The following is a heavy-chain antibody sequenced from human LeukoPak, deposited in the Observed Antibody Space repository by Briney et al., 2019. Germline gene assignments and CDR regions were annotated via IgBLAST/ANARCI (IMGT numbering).Heavy chain of an antibody. CDR1: GYTFTSYY. CDR2: ISAYNGNT. Sequence: ASVKVSCKASGYTFTSYYMHWVRQAPGQGLEWMGWISAYNGNTNYAQKLQGRVTMTTDTSTSTDYMELRSLRSDDTAVYYCARDDYGSGSYEDYWGQGTLVTVSS. D-gene: IGHD3-10*01. J-gene: IGHJ4*02. CDR3: ARDDYGSGSYEDY. V-gene: IGHV1-18*04.